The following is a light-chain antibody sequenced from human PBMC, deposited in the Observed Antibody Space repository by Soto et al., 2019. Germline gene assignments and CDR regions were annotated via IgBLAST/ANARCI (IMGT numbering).Light chain of an antibody. CDR3: QQYGSSSPLT. V-gene: IGKV3-20*01. CDR1: HSVSSSY. CDR2: GAS. J-gene: IGKJ4*01. Sequence: EIVLTQSPGTMSLSPGERATLSCRASHSVSSSYLAWYQQKPGQAPRLLIYGASSRATGIPDRFSGSGSGTDFTLTISRLEPEDFAVYYCQQYGSSSPLTFGGGTKVEIK.